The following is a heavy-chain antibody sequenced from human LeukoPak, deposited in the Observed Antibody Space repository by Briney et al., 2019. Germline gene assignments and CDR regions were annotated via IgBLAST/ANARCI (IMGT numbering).Heavy chain of an antibody. CDR3: ARTISGSYYNDRLYFGY. CDR2: IDWDDDK. J-gene: IGHJ4*02. CDR1: GFSLSTSGMR. V-gene: IGHV2-70*04. Sequence: SGPTLVNPIQTLTLTCTFSGFSLSTSGMRVSWIRQPPGKALEWLARIDWDDDKFYSTSLKTRLTISKDTSKNQVVLTMTNMDPVDTATYYCARTISGSYYNDRLYFGYWGQGTLVTVSS. D-gene: IGHD3-10*01.